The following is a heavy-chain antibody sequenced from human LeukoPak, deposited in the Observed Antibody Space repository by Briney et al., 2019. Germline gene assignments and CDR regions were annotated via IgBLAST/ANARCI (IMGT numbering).Heavy chain of an antibody. CDR3: ETYYYGSGSYYVEATKY. V-gene: IGHV1-69*13. CDR2: IIPIFGTA. D-gene: IGHD3-10*01. J-gene: IGHJ4*02. Sequence: GASVKVSCKASGGTFNSYAISWVRQAPGQGLEWMGGIIPIFGTANYAQKFQGRVTITADESTSTAYMELSSLRSEDTAVYYCETYYYGSGSYYVEATKYWGQGTLVTVSS. CDR1: GGTFNSYA.